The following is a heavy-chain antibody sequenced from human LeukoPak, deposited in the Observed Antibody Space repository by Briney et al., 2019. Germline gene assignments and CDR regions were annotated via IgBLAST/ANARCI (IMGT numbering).Heavy chain of an antibody. D-gene: IGHD2-8*01. CDR2: IKLDGSEK. Sequence: GGSLRLSCAASGFSFSNYWMSSVRQAPGKGLEWVANIKLDGSEKNYLHSVKGRFTISRDNVKNSLFLQMNSLKVEDPAVYFCARGSTYVIYWGQGSQVTVSS. CDR1: GFSFSNYW. CDR3: ARGSTYVIY. V-gene: IGHV3-7*01. J-gene: IGHJ4*02.